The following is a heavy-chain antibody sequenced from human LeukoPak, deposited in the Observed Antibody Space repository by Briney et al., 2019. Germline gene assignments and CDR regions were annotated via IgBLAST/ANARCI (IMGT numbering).Heavy chain of an antibody. V-gene: IGHV4-39*07. D-gene: IGHD3-3*01. CDR3: ARGGGDFWSGYYPNWFDP. J-gene: IGHJ5*02. CDR2: IYYSGST. Sequence: PSETLSLTCTVSGGSISSSSYYWGWIRQPPGKGLEWIGSIYYSGSTYYNPSLKSRVTISVDTSKNQFSLKLSSVTAADTAVYYCARGGGDFWSGYYPNWFDPWGQGTLVTVSS. CDR1: GGSISSSSYY.